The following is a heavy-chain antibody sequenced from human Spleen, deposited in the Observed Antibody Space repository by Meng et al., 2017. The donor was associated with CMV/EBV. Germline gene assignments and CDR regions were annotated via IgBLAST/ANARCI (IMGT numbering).Heavy chain of an antibody. J-gene: IGHJ6*02. CDR2: INSDGSST. CDR1: GFTFSSYW. CDR3: AREEFLGGYSYGLDYYYGMDV. Sequence: GGSLRLSCAASGFTFSSYWMHWVRQAPGKGLVWVSRINSDGSSTSYADSVKGRFTISRDNAKNTLYLQMNSLRAEDTAVYYCAREEFLGGYSYGLDYYYGMDVWGQGTTVTVSS. D-gene: IGHD5-18*01. V-gene: IGHV3-74*01.